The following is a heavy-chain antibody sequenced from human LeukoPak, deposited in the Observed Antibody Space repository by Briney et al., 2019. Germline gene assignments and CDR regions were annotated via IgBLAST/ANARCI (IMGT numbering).Heavy chain of an antibody. V-gene: IGHV3-48*01. CDR3: ARDRRGYFDY. CDR2: ISSSSSTI. D-gene: IGHD3-10*01. Sequence: SGGSLRLSCAASGFTFSNAWMSWVRQAPGKGLEWVSYISSSSSTIYYADSVKGRFTISRDNAKNSLYLQMNSLRAEDTAVYYCARDRRGYFDYWGQGTLVTVSS. CDR1: GFTFSNAW. J-gene: IGHJ4*02.